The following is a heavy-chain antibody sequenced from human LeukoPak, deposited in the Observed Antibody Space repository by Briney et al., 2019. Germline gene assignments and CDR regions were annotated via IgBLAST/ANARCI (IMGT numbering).Heavy chain of an antibody. CDR1: GYTFTGYY. D-gene: IGHD3-10*01. V-gene: IGHV1-2*02. J-gene: IGHJ5*02. Sequence: ASVKVSCKASGYTFTGYYMHWVRQAPGQGLEWMGWINPNSGGTNYAQKFQGRVTMTRDTSISTAYMELSRLRSDDTAVYYCARAERITMVRGVIGWFDPWGQGTLVTVSS. CDR3: ARAERITMVRGVIGWFDP. CDR2: INPNSGGT.